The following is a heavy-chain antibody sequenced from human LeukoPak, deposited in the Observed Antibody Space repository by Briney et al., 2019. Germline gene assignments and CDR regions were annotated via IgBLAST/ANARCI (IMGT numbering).Heavy chain of an antibody. V-gene: IGHV1-69*04. CDR3: ARDLLPGSYQAPWSYDAFDI. D-gene: IGHD3-10*01. CDR1: GGTFSSYA. Sequence: ASVKVSCKAPGGTFSSYAISWVRQAPGQGLEWMGRIIPILGIANYAQKFQGRVTITADESTSTAYMELSSLRSEDTAVYYCARDLLPGSYQAPWSYDAFDIWGQGTMVTVSS. J-gene: IGHJ3*02. CDR2: IIPILGIA.